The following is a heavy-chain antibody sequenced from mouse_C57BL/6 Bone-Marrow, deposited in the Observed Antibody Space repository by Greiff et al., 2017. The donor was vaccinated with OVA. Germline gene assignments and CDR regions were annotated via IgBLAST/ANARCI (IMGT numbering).Heavy chain of an antibody. Sequence: VKLVESGPELVKPGASVKISCKASGYAFSSSWMNWVKQRPGKGLEWIGRIYPGDGDTNYNGKFKGKATLTADKSSSTAYMQISSLTSEDSAVYFCARSNGNYWYFDVWGTGTTVTVSS. CDR2: IYPGDGDT. CDR3: ARSNGNYWYFDV. J-gene: IGHJ1*03. CDR1: GYAFSSSW. D-gene: IGHD2-1*01. V-gene: IGHV1-82*01.